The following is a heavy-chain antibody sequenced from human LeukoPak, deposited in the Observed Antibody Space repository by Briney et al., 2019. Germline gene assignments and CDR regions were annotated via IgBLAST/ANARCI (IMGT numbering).Heavy chain of an antibody. Sequence: SETLSLTCTVSGGSISSYYWSWIRQPPGKGLEWIGYIYYSGSTNYNPSLKSRVTISVDTSKNQFSLKLSSVTAADTAVYYCARYKMNIVGADAFDIWGQGTMVTVSS. CDR2: IYYSGST. CDR3: ARYKMNIVGADAFDI. J-gene: IGHJ3*02. D-gene: IGHD1-26*01. V-gene: IGHV4-59*01. CDR1: GGSISSYY.